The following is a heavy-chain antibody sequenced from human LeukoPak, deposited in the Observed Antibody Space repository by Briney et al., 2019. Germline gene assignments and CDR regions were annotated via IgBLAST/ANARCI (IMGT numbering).Heavy chain of an antibody. Sequence: GASVKVSCKASGYTFTSYGISWVRQAPGQGLEWMGWISAYNGNTNYAQKLQGRVTMTTDTSTSTAYMELRSLRSDDTAVYYCARGTGITYYDFWSGYRYFDYWGQGTLVTVSS. CDR3: ARGTGITYYDFWSGYRYFDY. V-gene: IGHV1-18*01. CDR2: ISAYNGNT. J-gene: IGHJ4*02. D-gene: IGHD3-3*01. CDR1: GYTFTSYG.